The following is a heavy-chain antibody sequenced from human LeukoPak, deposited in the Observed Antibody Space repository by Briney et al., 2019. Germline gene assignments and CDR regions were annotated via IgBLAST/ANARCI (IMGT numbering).Heavy chain of an antibody. CDR3: ASSDYGDYVRDYYYYMDV. D-gene: IGHD4-17*01. J-gene: IGHJ6*03. Sequence: SVKVSCKASGCTFSSYAISWVRQAPGQGLEWMGGIIPIFGTANYAQKFQGRVTITADKSTSTAYMELSSLRSEDTAVYYCASSDYGDYVRDYYYYMDVWGKGTTVTVSS. CDR1: GCTFSSYA. V-gene: IGHV1-69*06. CDR2: IIPIFGTA.